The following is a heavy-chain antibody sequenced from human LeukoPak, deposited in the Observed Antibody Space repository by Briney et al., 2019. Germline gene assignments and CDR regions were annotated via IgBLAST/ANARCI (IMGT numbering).Heavy chain of an antibody. J-gene: IGHJ4*02. D-gene: IGHD3-22*01. CDR3: ARGYFDTSGYYNLGLDY. CDR2: INPNSGGT. Sequence: GASVKVSRKASGYTFTGYSMHWVRQAPGQGLEWMGWINPNSGGTNYAQNFQGRVTMTRDTSISTAYMELSRLRFDDTAVYYCARGYFDTSGYYNLGLDYWGQGTLVTVSS. CDR1: GYTFTGYS. V-gene: IGHV1-2*02.